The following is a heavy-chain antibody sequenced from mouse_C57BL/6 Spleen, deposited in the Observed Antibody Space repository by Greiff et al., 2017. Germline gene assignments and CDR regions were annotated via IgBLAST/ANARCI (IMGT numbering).Heavy chain of an antibody. CDR3: ARHEERGKRFAY. J-gene: IGHJ3*01. CDR1: GYTFTEYT. V-gene: IGHV1-62-2*01. Sequence: QVQLQQSGAELVKPGASVKLSCKASGYTFTEYTIHWVKQRSGQGLEWIGWFYPGSGSIKYNEKFKDKATLTADKSSSTVYMELSRLTSEDSSFYCCARHEERGKRFAYWGQGTLVTVSA. CDR2: FYPGSGSI.